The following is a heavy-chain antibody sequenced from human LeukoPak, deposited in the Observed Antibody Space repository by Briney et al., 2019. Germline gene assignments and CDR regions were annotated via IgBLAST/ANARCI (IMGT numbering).Heavy chain of an antibody. J-gene: IGHJ4*02. CDR3: ARSNRGDLADY. Sequence: PSETLSLTGTVSGGSITSYYWSWIRQPAGKGLEWIGYIYDRGSTNYNPSLKSRVTISVDMSKNQFSLNLSSVTAADTAVYYCARSNRGDLADYWGQGTLVTVSS. D-gene: IGHD1-14*01. V-gene: IGHV4-59*01. CDR2: IYDRGST. CDR1: GGSITSYY.